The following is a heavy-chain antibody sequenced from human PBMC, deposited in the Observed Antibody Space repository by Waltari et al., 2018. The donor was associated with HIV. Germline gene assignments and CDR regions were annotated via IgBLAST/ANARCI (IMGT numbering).Heavy chain of an antibody. CDR2: INQAGTER. D-gene: IGHD3-10*01. CDR1: GFTVSFYW. Sequence: EVQLVESGGGGVQPGGSLTLTCEAAGFTVSFYWWRWVGQAPGKGLEWVANINQAGTERHYVDSVRGRFTISRDNGKTSLFLQMDSLSVEDTAVYYCATTHGSGDYDNDFDYWGQGTLV. V-gene: IGHV3-7*01. J-gene: IGHJ4*02. CDR3: ATTHGSGDYDNDFDY.